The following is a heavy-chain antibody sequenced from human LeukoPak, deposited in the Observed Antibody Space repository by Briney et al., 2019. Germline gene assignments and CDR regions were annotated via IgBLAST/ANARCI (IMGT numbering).Heavy chain of an antibody. V-gene: IGHV1-2*02. Sequence: ASVKVSCKASGYTFTGYYLHCVRQAPGQGLEWMGWINPNSGGTNYAQKFQGRFTMTRDTSISTAYMELSRLRSDDTAVYYCARAGPFYYYGMDVWGQGTTVTVSS. J-gene: IGHJ6*02. CDR2: INPNSGGT. CDR3: ARAGPFYYYGMDV. CDR1: GYTFTGYY. D-gene: IGHD2-8*02.